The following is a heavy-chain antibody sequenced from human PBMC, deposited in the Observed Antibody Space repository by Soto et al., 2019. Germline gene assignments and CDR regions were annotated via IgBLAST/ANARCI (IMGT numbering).Heavy chain of an antibody. J-gene: IGHJ3*01. V-gene: IGHV3-53*01. D-gene: IGHD1-1*01. CDR2: LYDVDGT. CDR1: GLTVRGKKY. CDR3: ESWLEREHAYDV. Sequence: DVQLVASGGGLIQPGGSLRLSCAALGLTVRGKKYITWVRQAPGKGLEWVSALYDVDGTYSADSAKGRFTISSDNSNNNIYLQLNSLGPDVTAVYYCESWLEREHAYDVWGLGTMVTVSS.